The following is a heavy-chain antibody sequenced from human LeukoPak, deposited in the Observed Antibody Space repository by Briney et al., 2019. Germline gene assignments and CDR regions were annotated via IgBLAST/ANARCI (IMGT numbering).Heavy chain of an antibody. D-gene: IGHD5-12*01. V-gene: IGHV1-69*13. CDR2: IIPIFGTA. Sequence: SVKVSCKASGGTFSRYAISWVRQAPGQGLEWMGGIIPIFGTANYAQKFQGRVTITADESTSTAYMEVSSQKSEDTAVYYCARAYRGYDFFDYWGEGILVTVS. CDR1: GGTFSRYA. J-gene: IGHJ4*02. CDR3: ARAYRGYDFFDY.